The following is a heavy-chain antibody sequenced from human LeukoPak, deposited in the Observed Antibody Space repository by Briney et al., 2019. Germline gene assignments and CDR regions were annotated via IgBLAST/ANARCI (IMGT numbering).Heavy chain of an antibody. CDR2: IKQDESEK. CDR1: GFTFSSYA. D-gene: IGHD5-24*01. V-gene: IGHV3-7*01. CDR3: ARPRWLQFGPHDS. Sequence: PGGSLRLSCAASGFTFSSYAMSWVRQAPGKGLEWVANIKQDESEKYYVDSVKGRFTISRDNAKNSLYLQMNSLRGEDTAVYYCARPRWLQFGPHDSWGPGTLVTVSS. J-gene: IGHJ4*02.